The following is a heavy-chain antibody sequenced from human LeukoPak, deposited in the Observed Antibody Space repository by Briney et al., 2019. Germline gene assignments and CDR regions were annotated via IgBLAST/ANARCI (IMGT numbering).Heavy chain of an antibody. CDR2: ISSSSSTI. V-gene: IGHV3-48*01. CDR3: ARGRGSFDY. CDR1: GFTFSSYS. Sequence: PGGSLRLSCAASGFTFSSYSMNWVRQAPGKGLEWVSYISSSSSTIYYADSVKGRFTISRDDAKNSLYLQMNSLRAEDTAVYYCARGRGSFDYWGQGTLVTVSS. D-gene: IGHD5-12*01. J-gene: IGHJ4*02.